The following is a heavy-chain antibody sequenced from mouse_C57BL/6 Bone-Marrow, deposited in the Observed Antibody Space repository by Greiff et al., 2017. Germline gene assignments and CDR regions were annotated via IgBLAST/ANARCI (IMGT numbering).Heavy chain of an antibody. V-gene: IGHV1-19*01. D-gene: IGHD2-4*01. CDR1: GYTFTDYY. J-gene: IGHJ2*01. CDR2: INPSNGGT. Sequence: EVQLQQSGPVLVKPGASVKMSCKASGYTFTDYYMNWVKQSHGKSLEWIGVINPSNGGTSYNQKFKGKATLTVDKSSSTAYMELNSLTSEDSAVYYCAKKTVYYDYVDVDYWGQGTTLTVSS. CDR3: AKKTVYYDYVDVDY.